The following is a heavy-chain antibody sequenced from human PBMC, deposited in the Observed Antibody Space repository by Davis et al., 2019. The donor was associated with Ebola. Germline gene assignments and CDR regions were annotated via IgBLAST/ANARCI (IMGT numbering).Heavy chain of an antibody. V-gene: IGHV3-48*02. CDR2: ISSSSSSI. J-gene: IGHJ4*02. CDR1: GFTFSSYS. Sequence: GGSLRLSCAASGFTFSSYSMNWVRQAPGKGLEWVAYISSSSSSISYADSVKGRLTISRDNGKNSLYLQMNSLRDEDTAVYYCARDLFTHYEFWSGSPDYWGQGTLVTVSS. D-gene: IGHD3-3*01. CDR3: ARDLFTHYEFWSGSPDY.